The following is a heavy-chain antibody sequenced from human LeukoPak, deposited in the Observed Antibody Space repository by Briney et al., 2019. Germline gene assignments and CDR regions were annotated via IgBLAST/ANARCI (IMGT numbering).Heavy chain of an antibody. CDR3: ARAPAVSSHYFDY. Sequence: ASVKVSCKASGYTFTSYYLHWVRQAPGQGLEWMGIINPSGGSTDYAQKFQGRVARTRDTSTSTVYMELSSLRSEDTAVYYCARAPAVSSHYFDYWGQGTLVTVSS. V-gene: IGHV1-46*01. CDR1: GYTFTSYY. D-gene: IGHD6-13*01. CDR2: INPSGGST. J-gene: IGHJ4*02.